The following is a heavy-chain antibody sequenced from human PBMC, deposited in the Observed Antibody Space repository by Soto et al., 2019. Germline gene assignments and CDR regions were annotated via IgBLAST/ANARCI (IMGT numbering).Heavy chain of an antibody. Sequence: EVQLLESGGGLVQPGGSLRLSCAASGFTFSSYAMSWVRQAPGKGLEWVSAISGSGGSTYYADSVKGRFTISRDNSKNTLYLQMNSLRAEDTAVYYCAKENLPQWLVTDQTQYFDYWGQGTLVTVSS. D-gene: IGHD6-19*01. CDR2: ISGSGGST. CDR3: AKENLPQWLVTDQTQYFDY. CDR1: GFTFSSYA. V-gene: IGHV3-23*01. J-gene: IGHJ4*02.